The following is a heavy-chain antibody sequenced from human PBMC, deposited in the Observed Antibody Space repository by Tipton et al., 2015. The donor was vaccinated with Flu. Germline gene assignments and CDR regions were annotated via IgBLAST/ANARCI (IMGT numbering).Heavy chain of an antibody. V-gene: IGHV3-74*01. CDR3: TRAWAGLDL. Sequence: SLTLSCAASGFTVTDNYMSWVRHAPGKALEWVSRIDSDGSSTSNADSVKGRFTISRDNAKNTLYLQMNSLRAEDTAVYYCTRAWAGLDLWGRGTLVTVSS. D-gene: IGHD1-26*01. CDR2: IDSDGSST. CDR1: GFTVTDNY. J-gene: IGHJ2*01.